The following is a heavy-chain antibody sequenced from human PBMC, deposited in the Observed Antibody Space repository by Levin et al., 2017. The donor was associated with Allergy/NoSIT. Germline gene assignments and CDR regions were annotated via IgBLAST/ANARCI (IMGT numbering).Heavy chain of an antibody. D-gene: IGHD1-1*01. CDR3: ARQVRTTGTTDAFDI. Sequence: KNGESLKISCKGSGYSFTSYWIGWVRQMPGKGLEWMGIIYPGDSDTRYSPSFQGQVTISADKSISTAYLQWSSLKASDTAMYYCARQVRTTGTTDAFDIWGQGTMVTVSS. CDR2: IYPGDSDT. J-gene: IGHJ3*02. CDR1: GYSFTSYW. V-gene: IGHV5-51*01.